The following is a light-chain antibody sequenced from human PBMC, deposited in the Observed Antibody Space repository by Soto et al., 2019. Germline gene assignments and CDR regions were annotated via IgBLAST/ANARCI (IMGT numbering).Light chain of an antibody. CDR2: VNSDGSH. J-gene: IGLJ2*01. V-gene: IGLV4-69*01. Sequence: QPVLTQSPSASASLGASVKLTCTLSSGHSNDAIAWHQQHPEKGPRFLMKVNSDGSHNKGDGIPDRFSGSKSGAERYLTISSLQSEDEADYYCQTWGTGIVVFGGGTQLTVL. CDR3: QTWGTGIVV. CDR1: SGHSNDA.